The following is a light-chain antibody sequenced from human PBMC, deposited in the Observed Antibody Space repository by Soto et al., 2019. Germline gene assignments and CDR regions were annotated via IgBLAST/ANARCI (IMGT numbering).Light chain of an antibody. J-gene: IGKJ3*01. Sequence: DIQMTQSPSSLSATVGDSVTMSCRASQTISTYLNWYQQKPGTAPKLLIYTASTLQSGVPPRFSGSGSGTDFTLTISSLQPEDFATYYCQQSYRNPRTFGPGTKVDIK. CDR2: TAS. CDR1: QTISTY. CDR3: QQSYRNPRT. V-gene: IGKV1-39*01.